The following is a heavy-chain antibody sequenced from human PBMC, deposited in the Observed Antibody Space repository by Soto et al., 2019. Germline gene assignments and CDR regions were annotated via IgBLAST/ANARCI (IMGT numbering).Heavy chain of an antibody. CDR2: IVPICTLT. CDR1: GDTFSNYA. J-gene: IGHJ3*02. CDR3: AREASAAGTFSEDASDI. D-gene: IGHD6-13*01. V-gene: IGHV1-69*12. Sequence: QVQLVQSGAEVKKPGSSVKVACKVSGDTFSNYAINWVRQAPGQGLEWMGAIVPICTLTNYAQKFQGRVTITAAESTLTAYMELSSLRSDDTATYYCAREASAAGTFSEDASDIWGQGTMVTVSS.